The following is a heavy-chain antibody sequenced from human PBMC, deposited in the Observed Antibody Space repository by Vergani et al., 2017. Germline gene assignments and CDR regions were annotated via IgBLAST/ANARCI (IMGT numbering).Heavy chain of an antibody. J-gene: IGHJ4*02. Sequence: EVQLLESGGGLVQPGGSLRLSCAASGFTFSSYAMSWVRQAPGKGLEWVSVIIGSGGSTYYADSVKGRFTISRDNSKNTLYLQMNSLRAEDTAVYYCASQTRIAAAGSPADLLAYWGQGTLVTVSS. CDR1: GFTFSSYA. CDR3: ASQTRIAAAGSPADLLAY. D-gene: IGHD6-13*01. V-gene: IGHV3-23*01. CDR2: IIGSGGST.